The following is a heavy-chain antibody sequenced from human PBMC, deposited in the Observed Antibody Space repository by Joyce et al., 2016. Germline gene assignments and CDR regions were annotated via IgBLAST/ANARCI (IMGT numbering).Heavy chain of an antibody. CDR1: GYTFSIHG. D-gene: IGHD3-10*01. CDR2: MGGTSGDNGNT. V-gene: IGHV1-18*01. CDR3: ARDVGAYGSGGFLPMDY. Sequence: QVQLVQSGAEVKKPGASVRLSCLTSGYTFSIHGLSWVREAPGEGLEWMGWMGGTSGDNGNTKYAHKFQDRTILTTDTSTSTAHMELRSLRSDDTAVYYCARDVGAYGSGGFLPMDYWGQGTLVTVSS. J-gene: IGHJ4*02.